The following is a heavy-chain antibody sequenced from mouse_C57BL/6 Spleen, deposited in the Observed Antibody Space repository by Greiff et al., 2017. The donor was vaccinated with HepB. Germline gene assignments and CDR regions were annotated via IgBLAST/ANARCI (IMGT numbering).Heavy chain of an antibody. Sequence: EVKLVESGEGLVKPGGSLKLSCAASGFTFSSYAMSWVRQTPEKRLEWVAYISSGGDYIYYADTVKGRFTISRDNARNTLYLQMSSLKSEDTAMYYCTKSGGENYYGSSYGDAMDYWGQGTSVTVSS. V-gene: IGHV5-9-1*02. CDR3: TKSGGENYYGSSYGDAMDY. D-gene: IGHD1-1*01. J-gene: IGHJ4*01. CDR2: ISSGGDYI. CDR1: GFTFSSYA.